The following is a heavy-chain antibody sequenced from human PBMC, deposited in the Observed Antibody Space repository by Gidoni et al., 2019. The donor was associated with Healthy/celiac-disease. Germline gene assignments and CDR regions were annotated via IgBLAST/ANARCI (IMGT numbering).Heavy chain of an antibody. J-gene: IGHJ4*02. CDR2: ISGSGGST. D-gene: IGHD6-19*01. Sequence: AASGFTFSSYAMSWVRQAPGKGLEWVSAISGSGGSTYYADSVKGRFTISRDNSKNTLYLQMNSLRAEDTAVYYCAILTIAVAEYYFDYWGQGTLVTVSS. V-gene: IGHV3-23*01. CDR3: AILTIAVAEYYFDY. CDR1: GFTFSSYA.